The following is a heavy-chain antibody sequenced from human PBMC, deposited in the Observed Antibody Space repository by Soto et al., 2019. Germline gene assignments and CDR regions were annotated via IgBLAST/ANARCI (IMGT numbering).Heavy chain of an antibody. CDR3: ARGVPSRGSSMDY. CDR1: GFTFSSYS. D-gene: IGHD6-6*01. Sequence: TGGSLRLSCAASGFTFSSYSMNWVRQAPGKGLEWVSSISSSSSYIYYADSVKGRFTISRDNAKNSLYLQMNSLRAEDTAVYYCARGVPSRGSSMDYWGQGTLVTVSS. CDR2: ISSSSSYI. J-gene: IGHJ4*02. V-gene: IGHV3-21*01.